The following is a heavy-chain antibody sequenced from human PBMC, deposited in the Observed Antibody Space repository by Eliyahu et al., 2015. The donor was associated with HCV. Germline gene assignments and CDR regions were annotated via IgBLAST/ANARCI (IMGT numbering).Heavy chain of an antibody. CDR3: ARQSEIFGVENWFDP. J-gene: IGHJ5*02. V-gene: IGHV4-59*08. D-gene: IGHD3-3*01. Sequence: QVQLQESGPGLVKPSETLSLTCTXSGGSISSYYWSWIRQPPGKGLEWIGYIYYSGSTNYNPSLKSRVTISVDTSKNQFSLKLSSVTAADTAVYYCARQSEIFGVENWFDPWGQGTLVTVSS. CDR2: IYYSGST. CDR1: GGSISSYY.